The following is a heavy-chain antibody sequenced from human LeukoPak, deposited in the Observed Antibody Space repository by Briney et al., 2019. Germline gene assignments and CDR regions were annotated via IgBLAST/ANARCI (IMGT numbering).Heavy chain of an antibody. CDR2: ISSSGSTI. V-gene: IGHV3-48*04. J-gene: IGHJ3*02. CDR1: GFTFSSYG. Sequence: GGSLRLSRAASGFTFSSYGMSWIRQAPGKGLEWVSYISSSGSTIYYADSVKGRFTISRDNAKNSLYLQMNSLRAEDTAVYYCARGLTYYYDSSGSDAFDIWGQGTMVTVSS. D-gene: IGHD3-22*01. CDR3: ARGLTYYYDSSGSDAFDI.